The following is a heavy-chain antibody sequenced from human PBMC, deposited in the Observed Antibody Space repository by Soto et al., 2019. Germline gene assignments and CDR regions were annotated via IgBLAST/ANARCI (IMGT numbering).Heavy chain of an antibody. CDR1: GFTFSSYA. D-gene: IGHD3-9*01. CDR3: ARDSALLRYFAWAIDS. V-gene: IGHV3-30-3*01. Sequence: GGSLRLSCAASGFTFSSYAMHWVRQAPGKGLEWVAVISYDGSNKYYADSVKGRFTISRDNSKNTLYLQMNSLRAEDTAVYYCARDSALLRYFAWAIDSWGQETLLTVSS. CDR2: ISYDGSNK. J-gene: IGHJ4*02.